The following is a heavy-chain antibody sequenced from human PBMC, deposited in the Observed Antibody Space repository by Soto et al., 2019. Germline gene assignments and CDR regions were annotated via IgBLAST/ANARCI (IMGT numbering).Heavy chain of an antibody. D-gene: IGHD5-18*01. CDR3: ARHSYGNMGYYYGMDV. J-gene: IGHJ6*02. V-gene: IGHV3-13*01. CDR2: IGTAGDT. CDR1: GFTFSSYD. Sequence: PGGSLRLSCAASGFTFSSYDMHWVRQATGKGLEWVSAIGTAGDTYYPGSVKGRFTISRENAKNSMYLQMNSLRAGDTAVYYCARHSYGNMGYYYGMDVWGQGTTVTVSS.